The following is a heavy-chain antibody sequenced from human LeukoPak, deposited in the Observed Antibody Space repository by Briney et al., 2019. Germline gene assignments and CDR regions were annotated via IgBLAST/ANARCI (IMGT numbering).Heavy chain of an antibody. CDR1: GYTFTDYY. Sequence: ASVNVSCRASGYTFTDYYMHWVRQAPGQGLEWMGWINPNSGGTNYAQKFQGRVTMTRDTSISTAYMELSRLRSDDTAIYYCARDRLTCSSTSCYISWFDPWGQGTLVTVSS. J-gene: IGHJ5*02. CDR3: ARDRLTCSSTSCYISWFDP. V-gene: IGHV1-2*02. CDR2: INPNSGGT. D-gene: IGHD2-2*02.